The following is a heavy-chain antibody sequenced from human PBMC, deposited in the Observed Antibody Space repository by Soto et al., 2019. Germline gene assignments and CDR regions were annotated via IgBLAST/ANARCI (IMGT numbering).Heavy chain of an antibody. J-gene: IGHJ1*01. D-gene: IGHD1-26*01. V-gene: IGHV3-21*01. Sequence: EVQLVESGGGLVKPGGSLTLSCAASGFTFSSYSMNWVRQAPGKGLEWVSSISSSSRHIYYADSVKGRFTLPRDNAKNSLYLQMNSPRAEDTAMYFCARDPSDLWEPDQYFPHWGQGTLVAVSS. CDR2: ISSSSRHI. CDR3: ARDPSDLWEPDQYFPH. CDR1: GFTFSSYS.